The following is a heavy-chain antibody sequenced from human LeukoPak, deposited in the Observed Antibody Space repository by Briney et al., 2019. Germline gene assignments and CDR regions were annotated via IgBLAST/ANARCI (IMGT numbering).Heavy chain of an antibody. Sequence: GGSPRLSCAASGFTFSSYAMHWVRQAPGKGLEWVAVISYDGSNKYYADSVKGRFTISRGNAKNSLYLQMNSLRAEDTALYYCAKVGGIAVGYYFDYWGQGTLVTVSS. CDR2: ISYDGSNK. CDR3: AKVGGIAVGYYFDY. CDR1: GFTFSSYA. J-gene: IGHJ4*02. V-gene: IGHV3-30-3*01. D-gene: IGHD6-19*01.